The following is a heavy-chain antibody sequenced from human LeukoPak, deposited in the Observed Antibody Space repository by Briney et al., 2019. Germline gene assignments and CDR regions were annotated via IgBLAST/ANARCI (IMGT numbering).Heavy chain of an antibody. J-gene: IGHJ2*01. CDR1: GFTFSSYG. CDR3: ARDGSGGSGYYWYFDL. Sequence: GRSLRLSCAASGFTFSSYGMHWVRQAPGKGLEWVAVIWYDGSNKYYADSVKGRFTISRDNSKNTLYLQMNSLRAEDTAVYYCARDGSGGSGYYWYFDLWGRGTLVTVSS. D-gene: IGHD3-10*01. CDR2: IWYDGSNK. V-gene: IGHV3-33*01.